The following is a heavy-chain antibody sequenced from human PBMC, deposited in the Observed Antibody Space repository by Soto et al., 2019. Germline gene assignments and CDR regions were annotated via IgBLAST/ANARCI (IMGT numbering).Heavy chain of an antibody. CDR3: VRDSHGDY. Sequence: EVQLVESGGGLVQPGGSLRLSCAGSGFTFSNYWMHWVRQAPGKGLEWVSRIDHDGPTDYADSVRGRFTISRDNAENTLYLHMNSLRPEDTAVYYCVRDSHGDYWGQGTRVTFSS. J-gene: IGHJ4*02. CDR2: IDHDGPT. D-gene: IGHD4-17*01. CDR1: GFTFSNYW. V-gene: IGHV3-74*01.